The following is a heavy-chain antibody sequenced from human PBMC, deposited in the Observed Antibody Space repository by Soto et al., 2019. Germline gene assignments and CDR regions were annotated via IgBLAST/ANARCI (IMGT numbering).Heavy chain of an antibody. CDR1: GFTFTDHY. CDR3: AREIRRDYYYYYPLDV. J-gene: IGHJ6*02. V-gene: IGHV3-72*01. Sequence: GGSLRLSCLASGFTFTDHYMDWVRQAPGTGLEWIARTKNKPNNYTTTYAASVKGRFTISRDDSESSLYLQMNNLKTEDTAVYYCAREIRRDYYYYYPLDVWGQGTTVTVSS. CDR2: TKNKPNNYTT.